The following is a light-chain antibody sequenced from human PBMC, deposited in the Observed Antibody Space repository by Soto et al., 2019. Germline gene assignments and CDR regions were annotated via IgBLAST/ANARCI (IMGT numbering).Light chain of an antibody. V-gene: IGKV1-5*03. CDR2: KAS. Sequence: DIQMTQSPSTLSASVGDRVTITCRARQSISRWLAWYQQKSGKAPKLLIYKASSLESGVPSRFSGSGSGTEFTLTISSLQPDDFATYYCQHGGTFGQGTKVEIK. J-gene: IGKJ2*01. CDR1: QSISRW. CDR3: QHGGT.